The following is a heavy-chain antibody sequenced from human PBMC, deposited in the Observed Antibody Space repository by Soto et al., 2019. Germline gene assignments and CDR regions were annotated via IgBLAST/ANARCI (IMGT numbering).Heavy chain of an antibody. CDR3: ARDSPPVDY. Sequence: EASVKVSCKASGYTFNSYAMHWVRQAPGQRLEWMGWISAYNGNTKYAQKLQGRVTMTTDTSTSTAYMELRSLRSDDTAVYYCARDSPPVDYWGQGTQVTVSS. J-gene: IGHJ4*02. V-gene: IGHV1-18*01. CDR1: GYTFNSYA. CDR2: ISAYNGNT.